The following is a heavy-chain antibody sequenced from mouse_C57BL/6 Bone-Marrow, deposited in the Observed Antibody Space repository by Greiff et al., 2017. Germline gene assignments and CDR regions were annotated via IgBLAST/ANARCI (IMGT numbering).Heavy chain of an antibody. D-gene: IGHD2-4*01. CDR3: ARRIYYYDDGY. V-gene: IGHV1-64*01. Sequence: VQLQQPGAELVKPGASVKLSCKASGYTFTSYWMHWVKQRPGQGLEWIGMIHPNSGSTNYNEKFKSKATLTVDKSSSTAYMQLSSLTSEDSAVYDCARRIYYYDDGYWGQGTTLTVSA. CDR2: IHPNSGST. J-gene: IGHJ2*01. CDR1: GYTFTSYW.